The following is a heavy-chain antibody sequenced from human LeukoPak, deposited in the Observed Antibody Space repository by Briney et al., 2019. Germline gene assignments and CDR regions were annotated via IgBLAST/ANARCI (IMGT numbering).Heavy chain of an antibody. V-gene: IGHV6-1*01. CDR1: GDSVSSNSAA. D-gene: IGHD3-16*02. Sequence: SQTLSLTCAISGDSVSSNSAAWNWIRQSPSRGLEWLGRTYYRSKWYNDYAVSVKSRIAINPDTSKNQFSLQLNSVTPEDTAVYYCARVGDMITFGGVIVEGYFDYWGQGTLVTVSS. J-gene: IGHJ4*02. CDR2: TYYRSKWYN. CDR3: ARVGDMITFGGVIVEGYFDY.